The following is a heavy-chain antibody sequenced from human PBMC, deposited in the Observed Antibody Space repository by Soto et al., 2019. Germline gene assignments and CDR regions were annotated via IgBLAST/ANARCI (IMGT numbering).Heavy chain of an antibody. Sequence: QVQLVQSGPEVKNPGASVKISCMTSGYTFTKYALHCVRQAPGQRLEWMGRINVGDGDTKYSQKLQGRLTITRDTSASTAYMDLSSLTSEDTSVYDCARDEVGHYSGWLAPWGQGTLVTVSS. V-gene: IGHV1-3*01. J-gene: IGHJ5*02. CDR3: ARDEVGHYSGWLAP. D-gene: IGHD1-26*01. CDR2: INVGDGDT. CDR1: GYTFTKYA.